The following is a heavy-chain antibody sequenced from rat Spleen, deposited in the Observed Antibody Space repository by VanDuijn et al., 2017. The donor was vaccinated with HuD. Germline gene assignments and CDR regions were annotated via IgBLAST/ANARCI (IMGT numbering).Heavy chain of an antibody. J-gene: IGHJ2*01. CDR1: GFTFSDYY. V-gene: IGHV5-7*01. D-gene: IGHD1-12*01. Sequence: EVQLVESGGGLVQPGGSLKLSCAASGFTFSDYYMAWVRQAPTKGLEWVATINYDGSSTYYRDSVKGRFTISRDNAKSTLFLQMDSLRSEDTATYYCARSVIDYWGQGVMVTVSS. CDR2: INYDGSST. CDR3: ARSVIDY.